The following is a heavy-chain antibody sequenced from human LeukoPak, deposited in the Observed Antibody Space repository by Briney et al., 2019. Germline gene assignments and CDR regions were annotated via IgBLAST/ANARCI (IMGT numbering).Heavy chain of an antibody. CDR3: AAGDSSGLDAFDI. CDR1: GFTFSSYS. J-gene: IGHJ3*02. D-gene: IGHD3-22*01. CDR2: ISSSSSTI. V-gene: IGHV3-48*04. Sequence: GGSLRLSCAASGFTFSSYSMNWVRQAPGKGLEWVSYISSSSSTIYYADSVKGRFIISRDNAKNSLYLQMNSLRAEDTAVYYCAAGDSSGLDAFDIWGQGTMVTVSS.